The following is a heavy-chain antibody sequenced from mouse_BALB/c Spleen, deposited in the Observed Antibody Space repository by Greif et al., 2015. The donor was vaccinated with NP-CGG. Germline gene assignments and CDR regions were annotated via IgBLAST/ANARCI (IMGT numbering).Heavy chain of an antibody. Sequence: QVQLQQSAAELARPGASVKMSCKASGYTFTSYTMHWVKQRPGQGLEWIGYINPSSGYTEYNQKFKDKTTLTADKSSSTAYMQLSSLTSEDSAVYYCAREAGYYAMDYWGQGTSVTVSS. CDR1: GYTFTSYT. V-gene: IGHV1-4*02. J-gene: IGHJ4*01. CDR2: INPSSGYT. CDR3: AREAGYYAMDY. D-gene: IGHD3-2*02.